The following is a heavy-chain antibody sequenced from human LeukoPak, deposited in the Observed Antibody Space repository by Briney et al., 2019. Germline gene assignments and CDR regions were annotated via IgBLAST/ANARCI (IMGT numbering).Heavy chain of an antibody. V-gene: IGHV3-66*01. J-gene: IGHJ4*02. CDR3: ARDRGSGYDPRYFDS. CDR2: IDSGDKT. D-gene: IGHD5-12*01. CDR1: GFTVSRYY. Sequence: GGSLRLSCAVSGFTVSRYYMSWVRQAPGKGLEWVSIIDSGDKTYNPDSVKGRFTTSKDNSKNTLYIQMNILRVEDTAVYYCARDRGSGYDPRYFDSWGQGNLVTVSS.